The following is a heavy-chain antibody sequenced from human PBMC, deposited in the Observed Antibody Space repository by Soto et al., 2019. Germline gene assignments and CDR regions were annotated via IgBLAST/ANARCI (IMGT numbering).Heavy chain of an antibody. V-gene: IGHV4-31*03. D-gene: IGHD1-1*01. CDR2: IYYTGYT. J-gene: IGHJ4*02. CDR1: GGSISSGGTGSY. Sequence: QVQLQESGPGLVKPSQTLSLTCTVSGGSISSGGTGSYWTWIRQLPGKGLEWIGYIYYTGYTYYNPSLQSRPTISIDTSENQFSLKLTSVTAAETAVYFCASGHDAYKVRYWGQGTRVTVSS. CDR3: ASGHDAYKVRY.